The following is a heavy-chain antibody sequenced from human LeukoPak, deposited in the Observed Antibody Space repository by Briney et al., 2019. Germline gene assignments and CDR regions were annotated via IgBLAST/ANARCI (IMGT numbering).Heavy chain of an antibody. J-gene: IGHJ4*02. Sequence: SVKVSCKASGGTFISYAISWVRQAPGQGLEWMGKIIPIFGIANYAQKFQGRVTITADKSTSTAYMELSSVRSEDTAVYYCARVRYYDSSGDPFDYWGQGTLVTVSS. CDR3: ARVRYYDSSGDPFDY. CDR2: IIPIFGIA. D-gene: IGHD3-22*01. CDR1: GGTFISYA. V-gene: IGHV1-69*04.